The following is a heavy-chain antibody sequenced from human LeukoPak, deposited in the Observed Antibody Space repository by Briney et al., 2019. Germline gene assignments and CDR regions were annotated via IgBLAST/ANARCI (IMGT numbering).Heavy chain of an antibody. CDR2: ITDTGDKT. J-gene: IGHJ4*02. D-gene: IGHD3-10*01. V-gene: IGHV3-23*01. CDR3: AKMTDMNPYSSGTFDS. CDR1: AFTFRSYA. Sequence: GGSLRLSCAASAFTFRSYAMGWVRQAPGKGLEWVSSITDTGDKTYSADSVEGRFTISRDNSKSTLYLQMNSLRAGDTAVYYCAKMTDMNPYSSGTFDSWGQGTLVTVSS.